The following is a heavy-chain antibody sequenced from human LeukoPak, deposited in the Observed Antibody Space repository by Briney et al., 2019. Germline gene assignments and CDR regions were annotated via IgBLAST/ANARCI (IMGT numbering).Heavy chain of an antibody. CDR1: GFTFSSYA. V-gene: IGHV3-64*01. D-gene: IGHD5-18*01. Sequence: GGSLRLSCAASGFTFSSYAMHWVRQAPGKGLEYVSAISSNGGSTYYANSVKGRFTISRDNSKNTLYLQMGNLRAEDMAVYYCAREQIQLWSTIDYWGQGTLVTVSS. CDR3: AREQIQLWSTIDY. J-gene: IGHJ4*02. CDR2: ISSNGGST.